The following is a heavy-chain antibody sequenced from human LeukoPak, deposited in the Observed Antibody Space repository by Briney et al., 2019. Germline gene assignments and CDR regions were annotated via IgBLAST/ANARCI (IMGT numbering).Heavy chain of an antibody. CDR3: ARAKIAAAGQGPAQYYMDV. V-gene: IGHV4-34*01. CDR2: INHSGST. D-gene: IGHD6-13*01. Sequence: SDTLSLTCAVYGGSFSGYYWSWIRQPPGKGLEWIGEINHSGSTNYNPSLKSRVTISVDTSKNQFSLKLSSVTAADTAVYYCARAKIAAAGQGPAQYYMDVWGKGTTVTVSS. CDR1: GGSFSGYY. J-gene: IGHJ6*03.